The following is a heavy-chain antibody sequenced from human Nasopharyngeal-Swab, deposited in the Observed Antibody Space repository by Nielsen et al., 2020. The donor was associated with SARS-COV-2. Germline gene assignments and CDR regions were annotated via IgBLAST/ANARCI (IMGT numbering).Heavy chain of an antibody. V-gene: IGHV5-51*01. J-gene: IGHJ6*02. CDR3: ARHKYYYYYGMDV. CDR1: GYSFTSYW. Sequence: GESLKISCKGSGYSFTSYWIGWVRQIPGKGLEWMGIIYPGDSDTSYSPSFQGQVTISADKSISTAYLQWSSLKASDTAMYYCARHKYYYYYGMDVWGQGTTVTVSS. CDR2: IYPGDSDT.